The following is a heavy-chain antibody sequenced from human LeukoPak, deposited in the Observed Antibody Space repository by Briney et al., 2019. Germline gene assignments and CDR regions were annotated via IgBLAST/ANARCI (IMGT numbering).Heavy chain of an antibody. Sequence: PSETLSLTCTVSGGSISSHYWSWIRQPPGKGLEWIGYIYYSGSTNYNPSLKSRVTISVDTSKSQFSLKLSSVTAADTAVYYCARGRDIVVVPAAITYFDYWGQGTLVTVSS. V-gene: IGHV4-59*11. CDR2: IYYSGST. D-gene: IGHD2-2*01. J-gene: IGHJ4*02. CDR1: GGSISSHY. CDR3: ARGRDIVVVPAAITYFDY.